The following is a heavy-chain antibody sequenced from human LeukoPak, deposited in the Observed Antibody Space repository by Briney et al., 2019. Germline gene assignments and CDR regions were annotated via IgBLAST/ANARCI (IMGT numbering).Heavy chain of an antibody. D-gene: IGHD2-2*01. CDR3: ARGRLSYQLLSPPDY. J-gene: IGHJ4*02. CDR2: IIPIFGTA. CDR1: GGTFSSYA. V-gene: IGHV1-69*05. Sequence: AASVKVSCKASGGTFSSYAISWVRQAPGQGLEWMGGIIPIFGTANYAQKFQGRVTMTRNTSISTAYMELSSLRSEDTAVYYCARGRLSYQLLSPPDYWGQGTLVTVSS.